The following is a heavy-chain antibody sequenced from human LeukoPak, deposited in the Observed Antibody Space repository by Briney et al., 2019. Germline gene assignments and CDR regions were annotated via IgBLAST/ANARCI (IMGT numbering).Heavy chain of an antibody. J-gene: IGHJ4*02. CDR2: ISHDGSNE. V-gene: IGHV3-30*03. CDR3: ARNYYDRSGYSDTFDY. CDR1: EFSVGSNY. D-gene: IGHD3-22*01. Sequence: PGGSLRLSCAASEFSVGSNYMTWVRQAPGKGLEWVAFISHDGSNEYYADSVKGRFTISRDSSKNTLYLQMNSLRAEDTAVYYCARNYYDRSGYSDTFDYWGQGTLVTVSS.